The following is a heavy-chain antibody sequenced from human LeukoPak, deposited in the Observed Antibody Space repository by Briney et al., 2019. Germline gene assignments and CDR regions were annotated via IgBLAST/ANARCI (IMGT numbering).Heavy chain of an antibody. Sequence: QPGGSLRLSCAASGFTFSSYGMHWVRQAPGKGLEWVAFIRYDGSNKYYADSVKGRFTISRDNSKNTLYLQMNSLRAEDTAVYYCARDRGNQRGYYYYYMDVWGKGTTVTVSS. CDR3: ARDRGNQRGYYYYYMDV. J-gene: IGHJ6*03. D-gene: IGHD1-14*01. V-gene: IGHV3-30*02. CDR2: IRYDGSNK. CDR1: GFTFSSYG.